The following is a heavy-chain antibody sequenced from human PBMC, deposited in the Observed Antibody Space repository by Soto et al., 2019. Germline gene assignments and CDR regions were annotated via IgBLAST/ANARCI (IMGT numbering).Heavy chain of an antibody. D-gene: IGHD6-19*01. Sequence: GESFSGNYCNWIRQSPRKGLEWIGEVNHSGSTYYNPSLKSRVTISVDTSQNQFSLKLSSVTAADTAVYYCARHKPNSSGWYYYGMDVWGQGTTVTVSS. CDR3: ARHKPNSSGWYYYGMDV. CDR1: GESFSGNY. J-gene: IGHJ6*02. CDR2: VNHSGST. V-gene: IGHV4-34*01.